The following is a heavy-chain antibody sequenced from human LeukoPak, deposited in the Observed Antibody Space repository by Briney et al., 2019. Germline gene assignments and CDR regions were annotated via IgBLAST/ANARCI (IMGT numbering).Heavy chain of an antibody. J-gene: IGHJ4*02. D-gene: IGHD5-24*01. Sequence: SVKVSCKASGYTFTSYGISWVRQAPGQGLEWMGRIIPIFGTANYAQKFQGRVTITTDESTSTAYMELSRLRSDDTAVYYCARGPRWLQLSYWGQGTLVTVSS. CDR2: IIPIFGTA. V-gene: IGHV1-69*05. CDR1: GYTFTSYG. CDR3: ARGPRWLQLSY.